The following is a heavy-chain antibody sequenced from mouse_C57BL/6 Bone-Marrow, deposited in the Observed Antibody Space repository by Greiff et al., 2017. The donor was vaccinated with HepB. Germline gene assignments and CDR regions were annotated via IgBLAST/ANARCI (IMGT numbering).Heavy chain of an antibody. Sequence: QVQLQQSGAELVRPGTSVKMSCKASGYTFTNYWIGWAKQRPGHGLEWIGDIYPGGGYTNYNEKFKGKATLTADKSSSTAYMQFSSLTSEDSAIYYCARSYDYDGAWFAYWGQVTLVTVSA. D-gene: IGHD2-4*01. CDR2: IYPGGGYT. CDR1: GYTFTNYW. V-gene: IGHV1-63*01. J-gene: IGHJ3*01. CDR3: ARSYDYDGAWFAY.